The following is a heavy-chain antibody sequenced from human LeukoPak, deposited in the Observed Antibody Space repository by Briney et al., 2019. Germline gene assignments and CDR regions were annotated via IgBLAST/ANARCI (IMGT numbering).Heavy chain of an antibody. D-gene: IGHD2-2*01. Sequence: GGSLRLSCAASGFTFSSYGMHWVRQAPGKGLEWVAVISYDGSNKFYADSVKGRFTISRDNSKNTLYLQMTSLRAEDTAVYYCAKDRGSCSSTSCYYFDYWGQGTLVTVSS. CDR1: GFTFSSYG. J-gene: IGHJ4*02. CDR3: AKDRGSCSSTSCYYFDY. CDR2: ISYDGSNK. V-gene: IGHV3-30*18.